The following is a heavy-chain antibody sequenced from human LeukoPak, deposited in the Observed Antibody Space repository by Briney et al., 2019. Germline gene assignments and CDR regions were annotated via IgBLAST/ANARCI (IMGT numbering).Heavy chain of an antibody. Sequence: SETLSLTCAVYGGSFSGYYWSWIRQPPGKGLEWIGEINHSGSTNYNPSLKSRDTISVDTSKNQFSLKLSSVTAADTAVYYCARGVRGYYDSSGSRPFDYWGQGTLVTVSS. V-gene: IGHV4-34*01. D-gene: IGHD3-22*01. CDR1: GGSFSGYY. CDR2: INHSGST. J-gene: IGHJ4*02. CDR3: ARGVRGYYDSSGSRPFDY.